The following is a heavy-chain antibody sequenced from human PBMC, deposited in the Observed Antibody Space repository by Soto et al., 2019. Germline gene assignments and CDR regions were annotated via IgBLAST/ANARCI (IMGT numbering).Heavy chain of an antibody. CDR2: IIPSFGTA. CDR3: ARASLGAGYSYGKGWFDP. CDR1: GGAVSDYV. D-gene: IGHD1-26*01. Sequence: QVHLVQSGAEVKKPGTSVRVSCKASGGAVSDYVIAWVRQAPGQGPEWMGGIIPSFGTANYAQTFLGRVTMTADKSTHTAYLEVNSLTYEATAVYYGARASLGAGYSYGKGWFDPWGQGTLVTVSS. V-gene: IGHV1-69*06. J-gene: IGHJ5*02.